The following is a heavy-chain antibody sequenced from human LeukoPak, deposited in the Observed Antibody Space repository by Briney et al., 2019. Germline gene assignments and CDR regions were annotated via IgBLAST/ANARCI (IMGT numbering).Heavy chain of an antibody. CDR2: INHSGST. Sequence: PSETLSLTCAVYGGSFSGYYWSWIRQPPGKGLEWIGEINHSGSTNYNPSLKSRVTISIDTSKNQFSLKLSPVTAADTAVYYCARSHYDFWSGYYLDYWGQGILVTVSS. CDR3: ARSHYDFWSGYYLDY. V-gene: IGHV4-34*01. CDR1: GGSFSGYY. J-gene: IGHJ4*02. D-gene: IGHD3-3*01.